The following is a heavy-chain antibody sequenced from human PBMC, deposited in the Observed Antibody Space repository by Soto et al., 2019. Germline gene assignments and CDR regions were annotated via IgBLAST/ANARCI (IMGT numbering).Heavy chain of an antibody. CDR1: AGCISSYY. CDR2: IYYSGST. V-gene: IGHV4-59*01. CDR3: ARDVSGIAAAGFDY. Sequence: SETLSLTCTVCAGCISSYYWSWIRQPPGKGLEGIGYIYYSGSTNYNPSLKSRVTISVDTSKNQFSLKLSSVTAAHTAVYYCARDVSGIAAAGFDYWGQGTLATV. J-gene: IGHJ4*02. D-gene: IGHD6-13*01.